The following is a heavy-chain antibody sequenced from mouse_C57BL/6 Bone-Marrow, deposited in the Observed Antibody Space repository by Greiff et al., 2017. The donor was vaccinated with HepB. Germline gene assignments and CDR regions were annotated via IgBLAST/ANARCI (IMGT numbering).Heavy chain of an antibody. CDR2: ISSGGSYT. Sequence: EVQGVESGGDLVKPGGSLKLSCAASGFTFSSYGMSWVRQTPDKRLEWVATISSGGSYTYYPDSVKGRFTISRDNAKNTLYLQMSSLKSEDTAMYYCARHDGRAWFAYWGQGTLVTVSA. CDR3: ARHDGRAWFAY. V-gene: IGHV5-6*01. CDR1: GFTFSSYG. J-gene: IGHJ3*01.